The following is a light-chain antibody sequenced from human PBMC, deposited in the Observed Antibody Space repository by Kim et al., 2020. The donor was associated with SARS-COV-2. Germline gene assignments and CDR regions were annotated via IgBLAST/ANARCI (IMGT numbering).Light chain of an antibody. CDR1: QTVSSSY. CDR3: QQYDSSRWT. J-gene: IGKJ1*01. CDR2: SAS. V-gene: IGKV3-20*01. Sequence: SPGERATLSCRPSQTVSSSYLAWYQQKPGQAPRLLIYSASSRATGIPDRFSGSGSGTDFTLTISSLEPEDFAVYYCQQYDSSRWTFGQGTKVDIK.